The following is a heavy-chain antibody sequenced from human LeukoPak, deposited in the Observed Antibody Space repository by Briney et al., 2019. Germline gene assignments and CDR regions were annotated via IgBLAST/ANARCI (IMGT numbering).Heavy chain of an antibody. CDR3: AKDWSCYD. D-gene: IGHD2-2*01. CDR2: ISDDGDA. Sequence: GGSLRLSCAASGFALSSYAMTWVRQAPGKGLEWVSAISDDGDAKYAGSVKGRFTVSRDNSKNTLYLQMNSLRAEDTAVYYCAKDWSCYDWGQGTLVSVSS. V-gene: IGHV3-23*01. CDR1: GFALSSYA. J-gene: IGHJ4*02.